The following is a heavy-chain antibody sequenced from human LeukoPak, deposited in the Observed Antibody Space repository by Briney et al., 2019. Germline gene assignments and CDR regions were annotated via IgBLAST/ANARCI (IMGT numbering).Heavy chain of an antibody. CDR1: GFSFSSYS. J-gene: IGHJ4*02. Sequence: GGSLRLSCAASGFSFSSYSIHWVRQAPGKGLEWVAVISPDGNSKNFALFVKGRFAISRDNSKNTLFLQMNNLRGEDTALYYCVSPTADYPFLYYFDSWGQGTLVTVSS. D-gene: IGHD5-12*01. CDR3: VSPTADYPFLYYFDS. CDR2: ISPDGNSK. V-gene: IGHV3-30*09.